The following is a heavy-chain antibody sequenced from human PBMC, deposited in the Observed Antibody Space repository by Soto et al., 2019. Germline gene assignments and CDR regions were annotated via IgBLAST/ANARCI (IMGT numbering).Heavy chain of an antibody. Sequence: QLQLQESGSGLVKPSQTLSLTCAVSGGSISSGGYSWGWIRQPPGKGLEWIGYIYHSVSTYYNPSLKSRVTISIDRSKNQIALKLSSVTAAGTAVYYCAGVPDYWGQGTLVTVSS. CDR2: IYHSVST. CDR3: AGVPDY. D-gene: IGHD3-10*01. V-gene: IGHV4-30-2*01. CDR1: GGSISSGGYS. J-gene: IGHJ4*02.